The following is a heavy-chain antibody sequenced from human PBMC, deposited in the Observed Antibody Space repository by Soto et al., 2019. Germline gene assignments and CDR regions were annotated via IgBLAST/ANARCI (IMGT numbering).Heavy chain of an antibody. CDR1: GGTFSGYY. J-gene: IGHJ5*01. V-gene: IGHV4-34*01. Sequence: QVQLQQWGAGLLKPSETLSLTCAVYGGTFSGYYWTWIRQPPGKALEWIGEINHSGSTKYTPSLKSRVAISADTSKNQISLKLTSVTAADTALYYCARRYCTSTSCLAGFDSWGRGNLVIVSS. CDR3: ARRYCTSTSCLAGFDS. D-gene: IGHD2-2*01. CDR2: INHSGST.